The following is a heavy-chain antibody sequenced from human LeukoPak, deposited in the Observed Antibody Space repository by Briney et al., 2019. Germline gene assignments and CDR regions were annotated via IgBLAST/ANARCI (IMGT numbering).Heavy chain of an antibody. J-gene: IGHJ4*02. CDR1: GDSISRYY. D-gene: IGHD4-17*01. V-gene: IGHV4-4*07. CDR2: IYNGGII. CDR3: ARLPTVTFFDY. Sequence: SETLSLTCTVSGDSISRYYWSWIRQPAGKGLEWIGRIYNGGIITYNPSLKSRVTISVDTSKNQFSLKLSSVTAADTAVYYCARLPTVTFFDYWGQGTLVTVSS.